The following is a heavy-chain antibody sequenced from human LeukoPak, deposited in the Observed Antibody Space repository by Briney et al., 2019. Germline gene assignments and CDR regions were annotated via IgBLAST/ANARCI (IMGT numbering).Heavy chain of an antibody. J-gene: IGHJ4*02. V-gene: IGHV1-18*01. CDR2: ISAYNGNT. CDR1: GYTFTNYG. CDR3: AVSMVRGVIIAPYDY. Sequence: ASVKVSCKASGYTFTNYGISWVRQAPGQGLEWMGWISAYNGNTNYAQKLQGRVTMTTDTSTSTAYMELRSLRSDDTAVYYCAVSMVRGVIIAPYDYWGQGTLVTVSS. D-gene: IGHD3-10*01.